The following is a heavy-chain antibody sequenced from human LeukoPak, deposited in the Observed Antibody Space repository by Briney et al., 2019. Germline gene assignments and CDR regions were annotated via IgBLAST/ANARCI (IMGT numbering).Heavy chain of an antibody. CDR2: IGSSGSPT. D-gene: IGHD3-22*01. J-gene: IGHJ6*02. CDR3: ARRPYSDTSGRLSDV. CDR1: GFAFSSYN. Sequence: GGSQRLSCAASGFAFSSYNMNWVRQAPGKGLEWISYIGSSGSPTHYADSVRGRFTISRDNAKNSLYLQMNSLRDDDTALYYCARRPYSDTSGRLSDVWGQGTTVTVSS. V-gene: IGHV3-48*02.